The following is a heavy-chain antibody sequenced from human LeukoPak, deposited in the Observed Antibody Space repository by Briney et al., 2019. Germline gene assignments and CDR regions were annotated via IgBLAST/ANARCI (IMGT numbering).Heavy chain of an antibody. V-gene: IGHV1-3*01. J-gene: IGHJ4*02. CDR1: GGTFSSYA. CDR3: ARGNYCSDGSCCSIAY. CDR2: INAGNGNT. Sequence: ASVKVSCKASGGTFSSYAISWVRQAPGQGLEWMGWINAGNGNTKYSQNFQGTVTITRDKSASTAYMELSSLTSEDTAVYYCARGNYCSDGSCCSIAYWGQGTLVTVSS. D-gene: IGHD2-15*01.